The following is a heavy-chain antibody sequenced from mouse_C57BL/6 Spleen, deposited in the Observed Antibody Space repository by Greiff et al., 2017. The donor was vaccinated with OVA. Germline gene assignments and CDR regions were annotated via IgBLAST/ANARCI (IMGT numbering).Heavy chain of an antibody. J-gene: IGHJ1*03. Sequence: EVMLVESGPELVKPGASVKMSCKASGYTFTDYNMHWVKQSHGKSLEWIGYINPNNGSTSYNQKFKGKATLTVNKSSSTAYMELRSLTSEDSAVYYCARGGKSWDFGVWGTGTTVTVAS. D-gene: IGHD2-1*01. CDR2: INPNNGST. CDR1: GYTFTDYN. CDR3: ARGGKSWDFGV. V-gene: IGHV1-22*01.